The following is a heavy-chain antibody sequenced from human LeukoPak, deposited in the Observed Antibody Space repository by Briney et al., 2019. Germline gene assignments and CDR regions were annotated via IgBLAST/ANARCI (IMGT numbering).Heavy chain of an antibody. CDR1: GYTFTSYY. CDR2: ISAYNGNT. V-gene: IGHV1-18*01. D-gene: IGHD5-18*01. CDR3: ARDRRGYPFI. J-gene: IGHJ4*02. Sequence: ASVKVSCKTSGYTFTSYYISWVRQAPGQGLEWMAWISAYNGNTKYAQKFQGRVTMTTDTSTSTAYMELRSLRSDDTAVYYCARDRRGYPFIWGQGTLVTVSS.